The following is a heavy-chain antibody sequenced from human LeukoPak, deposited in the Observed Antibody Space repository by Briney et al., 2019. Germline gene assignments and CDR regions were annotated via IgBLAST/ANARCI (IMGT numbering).Heavy chain of an antibody. CDR3: ARCSMAARNYYYYGMDV. CDR1: GYTFTSYY. CDR2: INPSGGST. J-gene: IGHJ6*02. D-gene: IGHD6-6*01. Sequence: ASVKVSCKASGYTFTSYYMHWVRQAPGQGLEWMGIINPSGGSTSYAQKFQGRVTITADESTSTAYMEPSSLRSEDTAVYYCARCSMAARNYYYYGMDVWGQGTTVTVSS. V-gene: IGHV1-46*01.